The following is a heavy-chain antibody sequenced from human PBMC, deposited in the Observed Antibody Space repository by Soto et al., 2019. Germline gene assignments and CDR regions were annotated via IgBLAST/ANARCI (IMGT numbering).Heavy chain of an antibody. CDR2: IYYSGST. V-gene: IGHV4-59*08. Sequence: SETLSLTCTVSGGSISSYYWSWIRQPPGKGLEWIGYIYYSGSTNYNPSLKSRVTISVDTSKNQFSLKLSSVTAADTAVYYCARGLTIFGVPRDYYMDVWGKGTTVTVSS. J-gene: IGHJ6*03. D-gene: IGHD3-3*01. CDR3: ARGLTIFGVPRDYYMDV. CDR1: GGSISSYY.